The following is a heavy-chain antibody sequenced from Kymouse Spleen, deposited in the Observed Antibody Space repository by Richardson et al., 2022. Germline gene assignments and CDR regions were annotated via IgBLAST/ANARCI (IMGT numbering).Heavy chain of an antibody. CDR3: AVGATEGWFDP. J-gene: IGHJ5*02. V-gene: IGHV4-34*01. CDR2: INHSGST. CDR1: GGSFSGYY. D-gene: IGHD1-26*01. Sequence: QVQLQQWGAGLLKPSETLSLTCAVYGGSFSGYYWSWIRQPPGKGLEWIGEINHSGSTNYNPSLKSRVTISVDTSKNQFSLKLSSVTAADTAVYYCAVGATEGWFDPWGQGTLVTVSS.